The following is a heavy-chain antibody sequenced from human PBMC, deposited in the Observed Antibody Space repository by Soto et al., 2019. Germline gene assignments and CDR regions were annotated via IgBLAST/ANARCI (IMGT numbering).Heavy chain of an antibody. CDR3: ARGSNRNGYYEGFDN. CDR2: IYYSGST. CDR1: GGSISSYY. V-gene: IGHV4-59*12. D-gene: IGHD3-22*01. Sequence: PSETLSLTCTVSGGSISSYYWSWIRQPPGKGLEWIGYIYYSGSTNYNPSLKSRVTISVDRSKNKFSLKLSSVTAADTAVYYCARGSNRNGYYEGFDNWGQGTLVTVS. J-gene: IGHJ5*02.